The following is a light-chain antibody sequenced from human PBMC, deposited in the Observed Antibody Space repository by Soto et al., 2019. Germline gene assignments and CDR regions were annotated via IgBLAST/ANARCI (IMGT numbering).Light chain of an antibody. CDR1: SSDVGGYNY. Sequence: QSALTQPASVSGSPGQSITISCTGSSSDVGGYNYVSWYQQHPGKAPKLMIYEASNRPSGVPGRFSGSKSGTSASLAITGLQAEDEADYYCQSYDYSLSAHYVFGAGTKVTVL. CDR2: EAS. CDR3: QSYDYSLSAHYV. V-gene: IGLV2-14*01. J-gene: IGLJ1*01.